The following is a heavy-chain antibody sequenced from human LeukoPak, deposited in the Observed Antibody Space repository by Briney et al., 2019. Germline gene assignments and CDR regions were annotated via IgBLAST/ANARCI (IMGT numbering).Heavy chain of an antibody. V-gene: IGHV3-23*01. J-gene: IGHJ6*03. CDR2: ISGSGGST. D-gene: IGHD2-2*01. Sequence: PGGSLRLSCAASGFTFSSYGTHWVRQAPGKGLEWVSAISGSGGSTYYADSVKGRFTISRDNSKNTLYLQMNSLRAEDTAVYYCAKSKSKYQLLIYMDVWGKGTTVTVSS. CDR1: GFTFSSYG. CDR3: AKSKSKYQLLIYMDV.